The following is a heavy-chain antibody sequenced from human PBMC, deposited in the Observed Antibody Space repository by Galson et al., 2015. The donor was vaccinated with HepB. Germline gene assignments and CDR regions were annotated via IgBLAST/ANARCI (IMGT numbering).Heavy chain of an antibody. CDR3: TREGGGSGSYLSQYYDMDV. CDR2: IRSKAYGGTT. D-gene: IGHD3-10*01. V-gene: IGHV3-49*03. J-gene: IGHJ6*02. CDR1: GFTFGDYT. Sequence: SLRLSCAASGFTFGDYTMSWFRQAPGKGLEWVGFIRSKAYGGTTQYAASVKGRFTISRDDSKSIAYLQMNSLKTEDTAVYYCTREGGGSGSYLSQYYDMDVWGQGTTVTVSS.